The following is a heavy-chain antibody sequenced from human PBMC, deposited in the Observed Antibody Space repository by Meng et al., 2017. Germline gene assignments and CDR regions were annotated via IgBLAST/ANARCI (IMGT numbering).Heavy chain of an antibody. J-gene: IGHJ4*02. V-gene: IGHV3-48*03. CDR1: GFTFSSYE. Sequence: GESLKISCAASGFTFSSYEMNWVRQAPGKGLEWVSYISSSGSTIYYADSVKGRFTSSRDNAKNSLYLQMNSLRAEDTAVYYCARDPGFTCSSTSCYAFDYWGQGTLVTVSS. CDR2: ISSSGSTI. D-gene: IGHD2-2*01. CDR3: ARDPGFTCSSTSCYAFDY.